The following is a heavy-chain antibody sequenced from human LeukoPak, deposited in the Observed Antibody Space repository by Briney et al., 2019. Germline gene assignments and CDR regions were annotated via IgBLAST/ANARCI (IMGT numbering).Heavy chain of an antibody. CDR3: ARVELDYYYYGMDV. J-gene: IGHJ6*02. CDR2: ISSSGSTI. D-gene: IGHD1-7*01. CDR1: GFTFSDYY. V-gene: IGHV3-11*01. Sequence: PGGSLRLSCAASGFTFSDYYMSWIRQAPGKGLEWVSYISSSGSTIYYADSVKGRFTISRDNAKNSLYLQMNRLRAEDTAVYYCARVELDYYYYGMDVWGQGTTVTVSS.